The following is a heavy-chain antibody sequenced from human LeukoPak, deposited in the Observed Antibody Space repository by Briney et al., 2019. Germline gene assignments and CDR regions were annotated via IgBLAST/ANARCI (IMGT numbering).Heavy chain of an antibody. V-gene: IGHV4-4*08. CDR1: GDALSTYY. Sequence: SETLSLTCTVSGDALSTYYWNWIRQTPGKGLEWVGHIANGRTDYNPSLKSRAIISVNTSKNQISLRLTSVTAAYTSVYHCARNKAHSYGYYFDPWGPGTQVLVSS. CDR2: IANGRT. CDR3: ARNKAHSYGYYFDP. J-gene: IGHJ4*02. D-gene: IGHD3-10*01.